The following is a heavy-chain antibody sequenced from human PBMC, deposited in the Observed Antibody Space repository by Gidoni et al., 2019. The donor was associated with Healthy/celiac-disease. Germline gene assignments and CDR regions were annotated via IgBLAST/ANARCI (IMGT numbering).Heavy chain of an antibody. CDR1: GHTCTGYS. V-gene: IGHV1-2*02. Sequence: QGQLVQSGAEAKKPGAAVKVSCKASGHTCTGYSMHWVRHVPGQGLEWMGWLNPNRGGTNYAQKSQGRVTMTRDTSISTAYLELSRLRSDDTAVYYCARVLSRAIAAAPDGYGMDVWGQGTTVTVSS. CDR3: ARVLSRAIAAAPDGYGMDV. J-gene: IGHJ6*02. D-gene: IGHD6-13*01. CDR2: LNPNRGGT.